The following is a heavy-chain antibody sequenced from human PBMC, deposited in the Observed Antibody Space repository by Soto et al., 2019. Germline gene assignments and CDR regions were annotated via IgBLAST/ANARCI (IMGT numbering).Heavy chain of an antibody. CDR1: GGTVNSYD. J-gene: IGHJ6*02. V-gene: IGHV1-69*12. D-gene: IGHD1-20*01. CDR2: IIPLFGTA. Sequence: QVQLVQSGAEVKKPGSSVKVSCNASGGTVNSYDISWMRQAPGQGLEWMGGIIPLFGTADYAQKFQGRVTITADESTSTAYMELSSLRSEDTAVYYCARGITGTVTYYYGMDVWGQGTTVTVCS. CDR3: ARGITGTVTYYYGMDV.